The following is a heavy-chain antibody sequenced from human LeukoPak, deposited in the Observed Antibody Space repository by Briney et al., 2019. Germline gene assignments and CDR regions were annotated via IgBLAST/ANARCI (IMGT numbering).Heavy chain of an antibody. CDR2: ISGGST. D-gene: IGHD3-16*01. CDR1: GFTFSSYG. J-gene: IGHJ6*03. CDR3: ARGRLTTSFTFRKNYYYMDV. V-gene: IGHV3-38-3*01. Sequence: GGSLRLSCAASGFTFSSYGMSWVRQAPGKGLEWVSAISGGSTYYADSRKGRFTISRDNSKNTLHLQMNSLRAEDTAVYYCARGRLTTSFTFRKNYYYMDVWGKGTTVTVSS.